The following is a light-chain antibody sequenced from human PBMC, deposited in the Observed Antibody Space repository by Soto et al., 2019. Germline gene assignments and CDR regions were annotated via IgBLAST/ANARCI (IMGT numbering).Light chain of an antibody. CDR3: CSYAGSSTYV. Sequence: QSALTQPASVSGSPGQSITISCTGTSSDVGSYNLVSWYQQHPGKAPKLMIYEGSQRPSGVSNRFSGSKSGNTASLTISGLQAEDEADYYCCSYAGSSTYVFGTGPKLTVL. J-gene: IGLJ1*01. CDR1: SSDVGSYNL. V-gene: IGLV2-23*01. CDR2: EGS.